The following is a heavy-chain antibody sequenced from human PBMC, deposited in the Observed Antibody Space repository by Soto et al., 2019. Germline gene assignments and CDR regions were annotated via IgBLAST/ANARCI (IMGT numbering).Heavy chain of an antibody. CDR1: GCSINSYY. J-gene: IGHJ5*02. CDR3: ARYRGSSSWYGGGNWFDP. Sequence: SETLSLTXTVSGCSINSYYWSWVRQPPGKGLEWIGYIYYSGSTNYNPSPKRRVTISVETSKNQFSLKLSSVTAADTAVYYCARYRGSSSWYGGGNWFDPWGQGTLVTVS. V-gene: IGHV4-59*01. CDR2: IYYSGST. D-gene: IGHD6-13*01.